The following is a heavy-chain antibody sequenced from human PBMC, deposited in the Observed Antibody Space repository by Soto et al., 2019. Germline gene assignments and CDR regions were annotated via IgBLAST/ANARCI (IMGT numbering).Heavy chain of an antibody. V-gene: IGHV1-2*02. CDR2: INPNSGGT. J-gene: IGHJ6*02. D-gene: IGHD2-2*02. Sequence: QVQLVQSGAEVKKPWASVKVSCTASGYTFTGYYMHWVRQAPGQGLEWMGWINPNSGGTNYAQKFEGRVIMTRDTYISTAYMELSRLRSDDTAVYYCASAWFYCSSTSCYTGTYYYYGMDVWGQGTTVTVSS. CDR3: ASAWFYCSSTSCYTGTYYYYGMDV. CDR1: GYTFTGYY.